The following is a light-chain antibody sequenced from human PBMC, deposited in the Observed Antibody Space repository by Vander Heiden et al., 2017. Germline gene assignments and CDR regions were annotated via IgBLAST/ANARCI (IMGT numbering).Light chain of an antibody. CDR3: QHNNSSPLT. CDR1: QSISSW. V-gene: IGKV1-5*01. CDR2: EAS. J-gene: IGKJ4*01. Sequence: DIQMTQSPSTLSAAIGDRVTITCRASQSISSWLAWYQQRPGRAPKLLIYEASNLEGGVPSRFSGSGSGTEFTLTISSLQPDDFAIYYCQHNNSSPLTFGGGTKVEIK.